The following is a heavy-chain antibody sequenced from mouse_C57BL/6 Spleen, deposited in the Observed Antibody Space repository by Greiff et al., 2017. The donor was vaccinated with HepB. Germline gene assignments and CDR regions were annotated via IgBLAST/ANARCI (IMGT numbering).Heavy chain of an antibody. D-gene: IGHD1-1*01. CDR1: GYSFTDYN. J-gene: IGHJ4*01. CDR3: ARVVSGSSPSAMDY. CDR2: INPNYGTT. Sequence: EVQLQQSGPELVKPGASVKISCKASGYSFTDYNMNWVKQSNGKSLEWIGVINPNYGTTSYNHKFKGKATLTVDQSSSTAYMELNSLTSEDSAVYYCARVVSGSSPSAMDYWGQGTSVTVSS. V-gene: IGHV1-39*01.